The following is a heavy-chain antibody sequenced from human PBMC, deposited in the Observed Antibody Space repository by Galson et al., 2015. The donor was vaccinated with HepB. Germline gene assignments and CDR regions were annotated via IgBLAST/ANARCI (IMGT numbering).Heavy chain of an antibody. V-gene: IGHV1-18*04. CDR1: GYTFTSYG. J-gene: IGHJ6*02. CDR3: ARDLLSDRLLLRQSGGMDV. Sequence: SVKVSCKASGYTFTSYGISWVRQAPGQGLEWMGWISAYNGNTNYAQKLQGRVTMTTDTSTSTAYMELRSLRSDDTAVYYCARDLLSDRLLLRQSGGMDVWGQGTTVTVSS. D-gene: IGHD2-15*01. CDR2: ISAYNGNT.